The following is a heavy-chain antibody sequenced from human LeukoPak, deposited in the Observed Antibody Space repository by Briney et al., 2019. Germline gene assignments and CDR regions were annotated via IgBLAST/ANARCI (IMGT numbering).Heavy chain of an antibody. D-gene: IGHD2/OR15-2a*01. Sequence: SVTLSLTCTVSGGSISSYYRSWIRQPPGKGLEWTEYIYYSGRTNYNPSLKSRVTISVDTSKNQFSLKLSSVTAADTAVYYCARGPNRYYFDYWGQGTLVTVSS. CDR3: ARGPNRYYFDY. CDR2: IYYSGRT. J-gene: IGHJ4*02. CDR1: GGSISSYY. V-gene: IGHV4-59*01.